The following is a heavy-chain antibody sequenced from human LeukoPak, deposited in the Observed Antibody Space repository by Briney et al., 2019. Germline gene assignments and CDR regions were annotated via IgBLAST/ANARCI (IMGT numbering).Heavy chain of an antibody. CDR2: INSDGSTT. Sequence: PGGSLRLSCAASGFSFSSSDMNWVRQAPGKGLVWVSRINSDGSTTYYADSVKGRFTTSRDNAKNILYLQMNSLRAEDTAVYYCGSGDASPGGQGTLVNGSS. D-gene: IGHD7-27*01. V-gene: IGHV3-74*01. J-gene: IGHJ5*02. CDR3: GSGDASP. CDR1: GFSFSSSD.